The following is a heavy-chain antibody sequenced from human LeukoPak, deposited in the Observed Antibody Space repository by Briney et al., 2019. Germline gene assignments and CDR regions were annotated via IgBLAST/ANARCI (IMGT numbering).Heavy chain of an antibody. D-gene: IGHD1-26*01. CDR3: ATVGWERASRYFDY. CDR2: FDPEDGET. V-gene: IGHV1-24*01. J-gene: IGHJ4*02. CDR1: GYTLTELS. Sequence: ASVKVSCKVSGYTLTELSMHWVRQAPGKGLEWMGGFDPEDGETIYAQKFQGRVTMTEDTSTDTAYIELSRLRSEDTAVYYCATVGWERASRYFDYWGQRTLVTVSS.